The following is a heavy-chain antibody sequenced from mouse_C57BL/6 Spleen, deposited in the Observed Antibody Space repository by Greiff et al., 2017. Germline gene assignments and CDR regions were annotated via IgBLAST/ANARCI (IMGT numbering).Heavy chain of an antibody. CDR3: ARYIQSTMVTTGPYYYAMDY. CDR2: IRNKANGYTT. V-gene: IGHV7-3*01. D-gene: IGHD2-2*01. Sequence: EVQGVESGGGLVQPGGSLSLSCAASGFTFTDYYMSWVRQPPGKALEWLGFIRNKANGYTTEYSASVKGRFTISRDNSQSILYLQMNALRAEDSATYYCARYIQSTMVTTGPYYYAMDYWGQGTSVTVSS. J-gene: IGHJ4*01. CDR1: GFTFTDYY.